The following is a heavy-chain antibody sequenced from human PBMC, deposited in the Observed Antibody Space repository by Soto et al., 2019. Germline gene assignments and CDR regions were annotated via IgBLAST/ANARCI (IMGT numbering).Heavy chain of an antibody. Sequence: QVQLVQSGAEVKKPGASVKVSCKASGYTFTSYGISLVRQALGKGLEWMGWISAYNGNINYAQKLQGRVTMTTDKPTSTACMELRSLRSDDTAVYYCARDNPPLGYWGQGTLVTVSS. CDR1: GYTFTSYG. CDR2: ISAYNGNI. J-gene: IGHJ4*02. CDR3: ARDNPPLGY. V-gene: IGHV1-18*01.